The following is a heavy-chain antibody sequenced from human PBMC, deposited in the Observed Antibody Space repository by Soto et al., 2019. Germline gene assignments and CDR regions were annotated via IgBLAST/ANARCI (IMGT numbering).Heavy chain of an antibody. Sequence: SVKVSCKASGFTFTSSAMQWVRQARGQRLEWIGWIVVGSGNTNYAQKFQERVTITRDMSTSTAYMELSSLRSEDKAVYYCAGGDYVEGYFDYWGQGTLVTVSS. CDR2: IVVGSGNT. J-gene: IGHJ4*02. D-gene: IGHD4-17*01. V-gene: IGHV1-58*02. CDR1: GFTFTSSA. CDR3: AGGDYVEGYFDY.